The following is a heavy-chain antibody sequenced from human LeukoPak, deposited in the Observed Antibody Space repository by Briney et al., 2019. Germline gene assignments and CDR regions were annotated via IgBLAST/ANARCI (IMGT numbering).Heavy chain of an antibody. V-gene: IGHV3-21*01. CDR1: GFTFSSYS. J-gene: IGHJ4*02. D-gene: IGHD4-11*01. CDR2: ISSSSSYI. Sequence: GGSLRLSCAASGFTFSSYSMNWVRQAPGKGLEWVSSISSSSSYIYYADSVKGRFTISRDNAKNSLYLQMNSLRAEDTAVYYCARRPGLRGTVTTPDYWGQGTLVTVSS. CDR3: ARRPGLRGTVTTPDY.